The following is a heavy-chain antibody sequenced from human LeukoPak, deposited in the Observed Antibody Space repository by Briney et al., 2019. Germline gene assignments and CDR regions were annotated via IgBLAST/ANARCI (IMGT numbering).Heavy chain of an antibody. Sequence: PSETLSLTCTVSGGSISSYYWSWIRQPPGKGLEWIGYIYYSGSTNYNPSLKSRVTISVDTSKNQFSLKLSSVTAADTAVYYCTRASGYYDSSGYPRERGAFDIWGQGTMVTVSS. J-gene: IGHJ3*02. V-gene: IGHV4-59*01. CDR3: TRASGYYDSSGYPRERGAFDI. CDR2: IYYSGST. D-gene: IGHD3-22*01. CDR1: GGSISSYY.